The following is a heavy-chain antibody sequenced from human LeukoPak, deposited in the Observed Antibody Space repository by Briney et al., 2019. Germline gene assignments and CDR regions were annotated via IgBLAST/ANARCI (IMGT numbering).Heavy chain of an antibody. D-gene: IGHD1-14*01. Sequence: GGSLRLSCAASGFTFSGYFMSWIRQAPGKGLEWVAFIRYDGSNKYYADSVKGRFTISRDNSKNTLYLQMNSLRAEDTAVYYCAIIASTDYWGQGTLVTVSS. CDR1: GFTFSGYF. J-gene: IGHJ4*02. CDR2: IRYDGSNK. V-gene: IGHV3-30*02. CDR3: AIIASTDY.